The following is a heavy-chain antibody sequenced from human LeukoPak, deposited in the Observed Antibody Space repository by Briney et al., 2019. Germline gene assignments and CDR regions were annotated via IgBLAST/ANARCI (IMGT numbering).Heavy chain of an antibody. CDR3: ARVITRAQYYDILTGTD. Sequence: ASVKVSCKASGYTFTSYGISWVRQAPGQGLEWMGWISAYNGNTNYAQKLQGRVTTTTDTSTSTAYMELRSLRSDDTAVYYCARVITRAQYYDILTGTDWGQGTLVTVSS. J-gene: IGHJ4*02. CDR2: ISAYNGNT. CDR1: GYTFTSYG. V-gene: IGHV1-18*01. D-gene: IGHD3-9*01.